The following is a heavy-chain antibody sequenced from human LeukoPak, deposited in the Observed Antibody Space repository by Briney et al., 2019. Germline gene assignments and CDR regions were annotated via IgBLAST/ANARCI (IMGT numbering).Heavy chain of an antibody. J-gene: IGHJ4*02. CDR1: GFTFSSYG. CDR2: ISHDGSNK. D-gene: IGHD3-10*01. CDR3: AKEIYYGSGSYPDY. Sequence: GRSLRLSCAASGFTFSSYGMHWVRQVPGKGLEWVAVISHDGSNKYYVDSVKGRFTISRDNSKNTVYLQMNSLRPEDTAVYYCAKEIYYGSGSYPDYWGQGTLVTVSS. V-gene: IGHV3-30*18.